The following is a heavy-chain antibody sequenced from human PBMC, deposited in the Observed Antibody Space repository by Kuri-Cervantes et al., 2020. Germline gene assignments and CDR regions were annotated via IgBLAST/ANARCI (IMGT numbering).Heavy chain of an antibody. CDR3: ARGYPYCGGDCYSLDFEEDSDY. J-gene: IGHJ4*02. CDR2: IYADGSRT. Sequence: GESLKISCAASGFSFSAYWMHWVRQPPGKGLVWVSRIYADGSRTTYADSVKGRFTISRENAQNSLYLQMNSLRVGDTAVYYCARGYPYCGGDCYSLDFEEDSDYWGQGTLVTVSS. D-gene: IGHD2-21*02. CDR1: GFSFSAYW. V-gene: IGHV3-74*01.